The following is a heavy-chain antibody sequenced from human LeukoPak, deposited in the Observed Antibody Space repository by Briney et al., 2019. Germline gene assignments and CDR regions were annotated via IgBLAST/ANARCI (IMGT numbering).Heavy chain of an antibody. J-gene: IGHJ4*02. CDR1: GFTFSSYA. D-gene: IGHD3-22*01. Sequence: GGSLRLSCAASGFTFSSYAMHWVRQAPGKGLEWVAVISYDGSNKYYADSVKGRFTISRDNSKNTPYLQMNSLRAEDTAVYYCARPLLYYYDSSGYYGYWGQGTLVTVSS. CDR3: ARPLLYYYDSSGYYGY. CDR2: ISYDGSNK. V-gene: IGHV3-30-3*01.